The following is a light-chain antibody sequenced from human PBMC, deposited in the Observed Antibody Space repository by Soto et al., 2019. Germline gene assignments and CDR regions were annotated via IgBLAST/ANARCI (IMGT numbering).Light chain of an antibody. J-gene: IGKJ1*01. CDR2: KAS. Sequence: DIQMTQSPSTLSGSVGDRVTITCRASQTISSWLAWYQQKPGKAPKLLIYKASTLKSGVPSRFSGSGSGKEFTLTISSLQPDDFAPYYCQHYNSYSEAFGQGTKVDSK. V-gene: IGKV1-5*03. CDR1: QTISSW. CDR3: QHYNSYSEA.